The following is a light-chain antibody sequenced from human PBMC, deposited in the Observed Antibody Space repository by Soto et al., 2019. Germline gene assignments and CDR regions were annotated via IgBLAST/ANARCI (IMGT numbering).Light chain of an antibody. J-gene: IGKJ5*01. CDR2: DAS. CDR1: QDISNY. Sequence: DIQMTQSPSSLSASVGDRVTITCQASQDISNYLNWYQQKPGKAPKLLIYDASKLETGVPSRFSGSGSGTDFTFTISRLQPEDIATYYCQQYDHLPLTFGQGIRLEIE. CDR3: QQYDHLPLT. V-gene: IGKV1-33*01.